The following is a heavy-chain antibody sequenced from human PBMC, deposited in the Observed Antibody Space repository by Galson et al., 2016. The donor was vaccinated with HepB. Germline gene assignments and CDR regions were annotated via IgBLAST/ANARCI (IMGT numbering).Heavy chain of an antibody. CDR1: GGSFSDFY. Sequence: SETLSLTCAVYGGSFSDFYWSWIRQSPGKGLEWIGEVYHTGITNHNPSLESRVTMSVDTSKNQFSLKLHSVTVADTAVYFCARGAYYDILTGYYFPFDYWGQGTLVTVSS. J-gene: IGHJ4*02. D-gene: IGHD3-9*01. V-gene: IGHV4-34*01. CDR2: VYHTGIT. CDR3: ARGAYYDILTGYYFPFDY.